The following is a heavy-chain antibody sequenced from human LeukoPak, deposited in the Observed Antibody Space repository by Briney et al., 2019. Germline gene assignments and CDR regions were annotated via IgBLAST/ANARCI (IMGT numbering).Heavy chain of an antibody. Sequence: PGGSLRLSCAASGFTFSSYGMHWVRQAPGKGLEWVAVISYDGSNKYYADSVKGRFTISRDNSKNTLYLQMNSLRAEDTAVYYCAKGADSGWYTPFDYWGQGTLVTVSS. D-gene: IGHD6-19*01. V-gene: IGHV3-30*18. CDR3: AKGADSGWYTPFDY. J-gene: IGHJ4*02. CDR1: GFTFSSYG. CDR2: ISYDGSNK.